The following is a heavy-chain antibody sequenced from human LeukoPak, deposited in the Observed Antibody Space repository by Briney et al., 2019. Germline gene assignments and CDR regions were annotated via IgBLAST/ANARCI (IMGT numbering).Heavy chain of an antibody. Sequence: GESLKISCKGSGYSLTSYLLGRVRQMPGRGLERLGITYPGDSDPRYSQSVKGQVTISASKSISTAYLQWSRLKASDTAMYYCARGEVPADFDYWGQGTLVTVSS. CDR1: GYSLTSYL. V-gene: IGHV5-51*01. CDR2: TYPGDSDP. CDR3: ARGEVPADFDY. J-gene: IGHJ4*02.